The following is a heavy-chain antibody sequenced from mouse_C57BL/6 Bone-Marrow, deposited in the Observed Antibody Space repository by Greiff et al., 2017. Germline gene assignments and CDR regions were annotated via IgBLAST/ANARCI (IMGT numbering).Heavy chain of an antibody. CDR2: IGPANGTT. CDR1: GFNIKNTY. D-gene: IGHD1-1*01. V-gene: IGHV14-3*01. Sequence: VQLQQSVAELVRPGASVKLSCTASGFNIKNTYMHWVKQRPEQGLEWIGRIGPANGTTKYAPKFPGKATIPAATSPNTAYLQLSSLTSEDTAIYYCARNYGSSYGYCDVWGTGTTVTVSS. J-gene: IGHJ1*03. CDR3: ARNYGSSYGYCDV.